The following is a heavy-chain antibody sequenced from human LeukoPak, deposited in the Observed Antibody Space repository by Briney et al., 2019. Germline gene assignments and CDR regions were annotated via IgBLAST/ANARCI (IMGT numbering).Heavy chain of an antibody. Sequence: PGGSLILSCTASGFTFGYYAMSWVRQAPGKGLEWVGFIRSKGDGGTTEYAASVKGRFSISRDDSKSIAYLQMNSLKSEDTAVYYCSRYSSSWDLDYWGQGTLVTVSS. J-gene: IGHJ4*02. V-gene: IGHV3-49*04. D-gene: IGHD6-13*01. CDR3: SRYSSSWDLDY. CDR2: IRSKGDGGTT. CDR1: GFTFGYYA.